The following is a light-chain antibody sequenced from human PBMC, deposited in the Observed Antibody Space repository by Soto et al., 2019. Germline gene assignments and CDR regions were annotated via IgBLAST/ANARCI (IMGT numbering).Light chain of an antibody. CDR2: DVS. CDR1: SSDVGGYNY. CDR3: SSYTSSSTYVV. Sequence: QSVLTQPASVSGSPGQSITISCTGTSSDVGGYNYVSWYQQHPGKAPKLMIYDVSNRPSGVSNRFSGSKSGNTASRTISGLQAEGEADYYCSSYTSSSTYVVFGGGTKLNVL. J-gene: IGLJ2*01. V-gene: IGLV2-14*01.